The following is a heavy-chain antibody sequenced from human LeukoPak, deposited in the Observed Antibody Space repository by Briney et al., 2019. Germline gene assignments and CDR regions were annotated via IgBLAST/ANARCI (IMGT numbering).Heavy chain of an antibody. J-gene: IGHJ6*02. CDR2: MNPNSGNT. D-gene: IGHD4-11*01. V-gene: IGHV1-8*01. CDR3: ASNDYSSPYYYGMDV. Sequence: GASVKVSCKASGYTFTSYDINWARQATGQGLEWMGWMNPNSGNTGYAQKFQGRVTMTRNTSISTAYMELSSLRSEDTAVYYCASNDYSSPYYYGMDVWGQGTTVTVSS. CDR1: GYTFTSYD.